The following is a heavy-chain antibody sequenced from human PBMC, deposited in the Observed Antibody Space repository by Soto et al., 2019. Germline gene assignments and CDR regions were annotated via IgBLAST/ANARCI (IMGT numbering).Heavy chain of an antibody. CDR1: GGTFSSYA. Sequence: SVKVSCKASGGTFSSYAISWVRQAPGQGLEWMGGIIPIFGTANYAQKFQGRVTITADESTSTAYMELSSLRSEDKAVYYCARDRNSGYDHRALDYGGHGTLVNV. CDR3: ARDRNSGYDHRALDY. V-gene: IGHV1-69*13. D-gene: IGHD5-12*01. CDR2: IIPIFGTA. J-gene: IGHJ4*01.